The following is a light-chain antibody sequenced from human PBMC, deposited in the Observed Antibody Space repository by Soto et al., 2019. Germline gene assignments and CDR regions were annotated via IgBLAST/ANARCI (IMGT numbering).Light chain of an antibody. CDR2: GVN. CDR1: SSDVGGYNY. CDR3: SSYRTGSVVL. Sequence: QSVLTQPASVSGSPGQSVTISCTGTSSDVGGYNYVSWYQQHPGKAPKLVIYGVNYRPSGVSARFSGSKFQNTASLTISGLQAEDEADYYCSSYRTGSVVLFVGGTKLTVL. J-gene: IGLJ3*02. V-gene: IGLV2-14*01.